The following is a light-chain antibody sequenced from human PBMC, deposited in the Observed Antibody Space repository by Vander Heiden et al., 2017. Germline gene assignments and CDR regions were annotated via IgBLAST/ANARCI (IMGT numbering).Light chain of an antibody. CDR3: QQYNSYPCT. J-gene: IGKJ2*02. Sequence: DIQLTQPPSTLSASVGDRVTITCRASQSISSWLAWYQQKPGKAPKLLIYKAYSLESGVPSRFSGSGSGTEFTLTISSLQPDDFATYYCQQYNSYPCTFGQGTKLEIK. CDR2: KAY. CDR1: QSISSW. V-gene: IGKV1-5*03.